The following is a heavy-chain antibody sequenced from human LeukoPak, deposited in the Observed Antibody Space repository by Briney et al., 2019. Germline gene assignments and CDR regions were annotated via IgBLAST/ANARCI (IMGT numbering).Heavy chain of an antibody. V-gene: IGHV3-53*05. CDR3: ARDRIAARPGEFDY. Sequence: PGGSLRLSCAASGFTVSSNYMSWVRQAPGKGLEWVSVIYSGGSTYYADSVKGRFTISRDNSKNTLYLQMNSLRAEDTAVYYCARDRIAARPGEFDYWGQGTLVTVSS. CDR2: IYSGGST. D-gene: IGHD6-6*01. J-gene: IGHJ4*02. CDR1: GFTVSSNY.